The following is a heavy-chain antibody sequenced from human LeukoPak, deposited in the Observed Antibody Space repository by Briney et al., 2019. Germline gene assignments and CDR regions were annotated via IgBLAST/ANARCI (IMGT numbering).Heavy chain of an antibody. CDR1: GFTFSTYG. Sequence: PGRSLRLSCASSGFTFSTYGMHWVRQAPGRGLEWVAVIWNDGSIKYYGDSVKGRFTISRDNSKNTLYLQMNSVRAEDTAVYCCARAVGPFDFWGPGTRVIVSS. J-gene: IGHJ3*01. CDR2: IWNDGSIK. V-gene: IGHV3-33*01. CDR3: ARAVGPFDF.